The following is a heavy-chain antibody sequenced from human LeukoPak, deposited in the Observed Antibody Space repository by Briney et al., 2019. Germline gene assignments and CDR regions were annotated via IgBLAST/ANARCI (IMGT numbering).Heavy chain of an antibody. D-gene: IGHD6-13*01. CDR3: ARASSSWDEYYYYYMDV. CDR1: GFTFSRYS. Sequence: GGSLRLSCAASGFTFSRYSVNWVRQAPGKGLEWVSSISSSSNYIYYADSVKGRFTISRDNAKNSLYLQMNSLRAEDTAVYYCARASSSWDEYYYYYMDVWGKGTTVPVSS. J-gene: IGHJ6*03. CDR2: ISSSSNYI. V-gene: IGHV3-21*01.